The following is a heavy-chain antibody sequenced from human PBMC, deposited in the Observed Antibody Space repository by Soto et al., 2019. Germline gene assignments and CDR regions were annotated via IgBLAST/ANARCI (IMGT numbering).Heavy chain of an antibody. V-gene: IGHV2-5*02. CDR3: AHTAPMTTVTYFDY. J-gene: IGHJ4*02. D-gene: IGHD4-17*01. CDR2: IYWDDDK. CDR1: GFSLSTSGVG. Sequence: SGRTLVNPTQTLTLTCTFSGFSLSTSGVGVGWIRQPPGRALEWLALIYWDDDKRYSPSLKSRLTITKDTSKNQVVLTMTNMDPVDTATYYCAHTAPMTTVTYFDYWGQGTLVTVSS.